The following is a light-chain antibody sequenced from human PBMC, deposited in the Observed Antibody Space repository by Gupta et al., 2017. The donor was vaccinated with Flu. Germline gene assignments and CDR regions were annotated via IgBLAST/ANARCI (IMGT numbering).Light chain of an antibody. J-gene: IGKJ3*01. CDR2: KVT. CDR3: MQATHWPLT. CDR1: QTLVCSDGNTY. V-gene: IGKV2-30*01. Sequence: SSCRSSQTLVCSDGNTYLSWFQQPPDQSPRRLMYKVTSRTSGLSNRCSGGASSTVFTLKISLVEAEDVGFYCCMQATHWPLTFGPGTKVEIK.